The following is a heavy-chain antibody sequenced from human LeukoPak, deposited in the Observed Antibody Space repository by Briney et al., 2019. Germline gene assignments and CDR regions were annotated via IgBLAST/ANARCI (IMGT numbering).Heavy chain of an antibody. CDR3: VSFYETY. CDR2: INSDGSWT. CDR1: GNYW. V-gene: IGHV3-74*01. Sequence: GGSLRLSRAASGNYWMHWVRQAPGKGLVWVSHINSDGSWTNYADSVKGRFTISKDNAKNTVYLQMNSLRAEDTAVYYCVSFYETYWGRGTLVTVSS. J-gene: IGHJ4*02. D-gene: IGHD2/OR15-2a*01.